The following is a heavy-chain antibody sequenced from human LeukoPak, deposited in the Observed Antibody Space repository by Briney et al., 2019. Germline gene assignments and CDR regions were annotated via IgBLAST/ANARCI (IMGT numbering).Heavy chain of an antibody. Sequence: PGGSLRLSCAASGFTFSSYWMHWVRQAPGKGLVWVSRINSDGSITTYADSVKGRFTISRDNAMNTLYLQMNSLRVDDTAVYYCARERDYDILTGDYWGQGTLVTVSS. V-gene: IGHV3-74*01. CDR3: ARERDYDILTGDY. CDR1: GFTFSSYW. D-gene: IGHD3-9*01. J-gene: IGHJ4*02. CDR2: INSDGSIT.